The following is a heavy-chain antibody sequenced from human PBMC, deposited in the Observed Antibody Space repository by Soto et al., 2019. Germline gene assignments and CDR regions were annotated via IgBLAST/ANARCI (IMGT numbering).Heavy chain of an antibody. CDR3: AREYYYDSSGYYKGFGVDY. CDR1: GFTFSSYS. CDR2: ISSSSSTI. J-gene: IGHJ4*02. Sequence: EVQLVESGGGLVQPGGSLRLSCAASGFTFSSYSMNRVRQAPGKGLEWVSYISSSSSTIYYADSVKGRFTISRDNAKNSLYLQMNSLRDEDTAVYYCAREYYYDSSGYYKGFGVDYWGQGTLVTVSS. V-gene: IGHV3-48*02. D-gene: IGHD3-22*01.